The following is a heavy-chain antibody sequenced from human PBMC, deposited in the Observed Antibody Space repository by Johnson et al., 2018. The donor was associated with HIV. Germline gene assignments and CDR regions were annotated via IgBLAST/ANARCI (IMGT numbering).Heavy chain of an antibody. Sequence: QVQLVESGGGVVQPGGSLRLSCAASGFTFSSYGMHWVRQAPGKGLEWVAFIRYDGSNKYYADSVKGLFTISRDNSKNTLYLQMNSLRAEETAVYYCALILTERDAFDIWGQGTMVTVSS. J-gene: IGHJ3*02. CDR1: GFTFSSYG. CDR3: ALILTERDAFDI. V-gene: IGHV3-30*02. CDR2: IRYDGSNK. D-gene: IGHD3-9*01.